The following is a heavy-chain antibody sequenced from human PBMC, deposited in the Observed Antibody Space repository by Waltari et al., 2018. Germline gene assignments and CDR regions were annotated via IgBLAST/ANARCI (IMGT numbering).Heavy chain of an antibody. V-gene: IGHV5-10-1*03. D-gene: IGHD2-15*01. CDR1: GYSFTSYW. Sequence: EVQLVQSGAEVKKPGESLRISCKGSGYSFTSYWISWVRQMPGKGLEWMGRIDPSDSYTNYSPSFQGHVTISADKSISTAYLQWSSLKASDTAMYYCARYCSGGSCYFDDAFDIWGQGTMVTVSS. CDR3: ARYCSGGSCYFDDAFDI. J-gene: IGHJ3*02. CDR2: IDPSDSYT.